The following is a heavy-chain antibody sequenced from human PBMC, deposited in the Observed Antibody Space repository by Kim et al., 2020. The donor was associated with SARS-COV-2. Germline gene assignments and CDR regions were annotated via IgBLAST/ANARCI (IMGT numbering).Heavy chain of an antibody. V-gene: IGHV1-69*02. CDR3: AGPSGSLWAFDI. Sequence: NYAQKFQGRVTITADKSTSTAYMELSSLRSEDTAVYYCAGPSGSLWAFDIWGQGTMVTVSS. D-gene: IGHD1-26*01. J-gene: IGHJ3*02.